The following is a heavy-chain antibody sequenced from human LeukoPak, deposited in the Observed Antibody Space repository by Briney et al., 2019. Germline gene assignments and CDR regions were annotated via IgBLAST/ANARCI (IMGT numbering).Heavy chain of an antibody. CDR2: INPNSGGT. CDR3: ARIRPVGRYSYGFLNLGHPSRFWFDP. V-gene: IGHV1-2*02. Sequence: EASVKVSCKASGYTFTGYYMHWVRQAPGQGLEWMGWINPNSGGTNYAQKFQGRVTMTRDTSISTAYMELSRLRSDDTAVYYCARIRPVGRYSYGFLNLGHPSRFWFDPWGQGTLVTVSS. J-gene: IGHJ5*02. D-gene: IGHD5-18*01. CDR1: GYTFTGYY.